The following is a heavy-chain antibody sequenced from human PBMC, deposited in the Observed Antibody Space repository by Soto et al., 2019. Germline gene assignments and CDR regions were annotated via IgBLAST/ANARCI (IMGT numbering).Heavy chain of an antibody. D-gene: IGHD3-9*01. V-gene: IGHV3-53*01. Sequence: GGSLRLSXAASGFTVGSNYMSWVRQAPGKGLEWVSVIYSEGTPYYADSVKGRFTISRENSNNTLYLHMNNLRAEDTAVYYCARSTYYDILTGSYYYYAMDVWGQGTTVTVS. J-gene: IGHJ6*02. CDR2: IYSEGTP. CDR3: ARSTYYDILTGSYYYYAMDV. CDR1: GFTVGSNY.